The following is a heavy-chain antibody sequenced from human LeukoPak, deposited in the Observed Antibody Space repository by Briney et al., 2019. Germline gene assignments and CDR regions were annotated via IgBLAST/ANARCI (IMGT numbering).Heavy chain of an antibody. CDR3: TRDRSRAEDD. J-gene: IGHJ4*02. CDR1: GFIFSGHW. Sequence: GGSLRLSCAASGFIFSGHWMSWVRQAPGKGLEWVANINQGGSDKYYVDSVKGRFTISRDNADNLMYLQMNSLRGEDTAVYYCTRDRSRAEDDWGQGTLVTVSS. D-gene: IGHD1-14*01. V-gene: IGHV3-7*01. CDR2: INQGGSDK.